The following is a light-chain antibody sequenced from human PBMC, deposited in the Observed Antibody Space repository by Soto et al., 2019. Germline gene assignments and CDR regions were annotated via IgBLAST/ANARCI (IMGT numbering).Light chain of an antibody. CDR2: GAS. J-gene: IGKJ2*03. CDR3: QQYDSSPYS. Sequence: EIVLTQSPGTLSLSPGERATLSCRASRSVFTSYLAWYQHKPGQAPRLLIYGASNRATGIPDRFSGSGSGTDFTLTISRLEPEDFAVYYCQQYDSSPYSFGQGTNLEIK. CDR1: RSVFTSY. V-gene: IGKV3-20*01.